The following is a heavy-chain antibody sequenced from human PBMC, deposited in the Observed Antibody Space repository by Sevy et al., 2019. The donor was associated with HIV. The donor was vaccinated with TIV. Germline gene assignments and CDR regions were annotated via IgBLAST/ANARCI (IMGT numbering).Heavy chain of an antibody. D-gene: IGHD3-22*01. CDR3: ARDRGYYDSSGYGY. CDR2: IYYSGST. V-gene: IGHV4-59*01. CDR1: GGFITNFY. J-gene: IGHJ4*02. Sequence: SETLSLTCTISGGFITNFYWSWIRQPPGKGLEWIGNIYYSGSTNYNPSLRSRVTMSVDTSRNQFSLKLSSVTAADTAVYYCARDRGYYDSSGYGYWGQGKLVTVSS.